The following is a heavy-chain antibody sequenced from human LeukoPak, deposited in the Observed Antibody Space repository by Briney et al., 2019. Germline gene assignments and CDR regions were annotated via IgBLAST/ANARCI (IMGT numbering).Heavy chain of an antibody. CDR1: GFTFSSYA. CDR2: ISGSGGST. Sequence: GGSLRLSCAASGFTFSSYAMSWVRQAPGKGLEWVSAISGSGGSTYYADSVKGRFTISRDNSKNTLYLQMNSLRAEDTAVYYCARDSNSVLRYFNYWGQGTLVTVSS. D-gene: IGHD3-9*01. V-gene: IGHV3-23*01. CDR3: ARDSNSVLRYFNY. J-gene: IGHJ4*02.